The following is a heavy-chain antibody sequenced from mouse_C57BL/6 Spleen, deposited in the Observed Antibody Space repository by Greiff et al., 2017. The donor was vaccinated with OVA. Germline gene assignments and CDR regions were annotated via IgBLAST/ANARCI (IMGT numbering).Heavy chain of an antibody. CDR1: GFTFNTYA. Sequence: DVKLVESGGGLVQPKGSLKLSCAASGFTFNTYAMHWVRQAPGKGLEWVARIRSESSNYATYYADSVKDRFTISRDDSQSMLYLQMNNLKTEDTAMYYCVREDYYGSSPFAYWGQGTLVTVSA. CDR3: VREDYYGSSPFAY. V-gene: IGHV10-3*01. CDR2: IRSESSNYAT. D-gene: IGHD1-1*01. J-gene: IGHJ3*01.